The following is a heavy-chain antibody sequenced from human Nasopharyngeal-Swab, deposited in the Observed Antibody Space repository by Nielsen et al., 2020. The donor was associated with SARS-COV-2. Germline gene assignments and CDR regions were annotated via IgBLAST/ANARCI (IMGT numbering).Heavy chain of an antibody. V-gene: IGHV4-59*08. CDR2: IHYSGST. CDR3: ATHPRGQLDPFDY. CDR1: GASITTSY. D-gene: IGHD6-13*01. J-gene: IGHJ4*02. Sequence: SQTLSPTCTLSGASITTSYWSWIRQPPGKGLEWIGYIHYSGSTNYNPSLKSRVTIPKDTSKNQFSLNLNSVTAADTAVYYCATHPRGQLDPFDYWGQGSLVTVSS.